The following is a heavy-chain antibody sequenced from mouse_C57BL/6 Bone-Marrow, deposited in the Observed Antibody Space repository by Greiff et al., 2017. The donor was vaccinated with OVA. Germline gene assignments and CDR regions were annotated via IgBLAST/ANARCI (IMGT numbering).Heavy chain of an antibody. CDR2: IRLKSDNYAT. J-gene: IGHJ4*01. CDR3: TGDDYDEVLYAMDY. CDR1: GFTFSNYW. D-gene: IGHD2-4*01. Sequence: EVKLMESGGGLVQPGGSMKLSCVASGFTFSNYWMNWVRQSPEKGLEWVAQIRLKSDNYATHYAESVKGRFTISRDDSKSSVYLQMNNLRAEDTGIYYCTGDDYDEVLYAMDYWGQGTSVTVSS. V-gene: IGHV6-3*01.